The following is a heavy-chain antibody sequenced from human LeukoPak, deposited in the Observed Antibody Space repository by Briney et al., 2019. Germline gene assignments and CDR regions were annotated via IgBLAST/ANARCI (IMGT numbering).Heavy chain of an antibody. V-gene: IGHV1-18*01. J-gene: IGHJ4*02. D-gene: IGHD2-2*01. CDR2: ISAYNGNT. CDR1: GYTFTSYG. Sequence: ASVKVSCKASGYTFTSYGISWVRQAPGQGLEWMGWISAYNGNTNYAQKLQGRVTMTTDTSTSTAYMELRSLRSDDTAVYYCARARRRAGYCSSTSCYVSPPGYWGQGTLVTVSS. CDR3: ARARRRAGYCSSTSCYVSPPGY.